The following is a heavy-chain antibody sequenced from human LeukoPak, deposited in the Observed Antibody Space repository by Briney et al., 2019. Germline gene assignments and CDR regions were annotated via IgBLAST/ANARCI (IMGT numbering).Heavy chain of an antibody. CDR1: GFTVSSNY. V-gene: IGHV3-53*05. Sequence: PGGSLRLSCAASGFTVSSNYMSWVRQAPGKGLEWVSVIYSGGSTYYADSVKGRFTISRDNSKNTLYLQMNSLRSEDTAVYYCARDLPAYSSGWYRDDAFDIWGQGTMVTVSS. CDR3: ARDLPAYSSGWYRDDAFDI. J-gene: IGHJ3*02. D-gene: IGHD6-19*01. CDR2: IYSGGST.